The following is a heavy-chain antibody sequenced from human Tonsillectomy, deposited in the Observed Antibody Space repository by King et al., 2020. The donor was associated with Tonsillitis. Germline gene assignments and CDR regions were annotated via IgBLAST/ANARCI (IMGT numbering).Heavy chain of an antibody. Sequence: VQLVESGGGVVRPGGSLRLSCAASGFTFDDYGMSWVRQGPGKGLEWVSGINWNGGSTSYADSVKGRFTISRDNAKNSLFLQMNSLRAEDTAFYYCARFRDSSGWLFPFDYWGQGTLVTVSS. CDR2: INWNGGST. CDR1: GFTFDDYG. V-gene: IGHV3-20*04. J-gene: IGHJ4*02. CDR3: ARFRDSSGWLFPFDY. D-gene: IGHD6-19*01.